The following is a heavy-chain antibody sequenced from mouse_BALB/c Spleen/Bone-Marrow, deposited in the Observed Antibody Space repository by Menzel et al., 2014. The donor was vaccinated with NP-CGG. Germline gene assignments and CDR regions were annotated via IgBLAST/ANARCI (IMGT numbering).Heavy chain of an antibody. CDR3: VRLITTGGFPY. Sequence: QVQLQQPGAELMKPGASVKISCKATGYTFSFYWIEWVKQRPGHGLEWIGEILPGSGSINYNEKFKGKATFTVDPSSNTAYMQLSSLTFEGAAVYYCVRLITTGGFPYWGQGTLVTVSA. J-gene: IGHJ3*01. V-gene: IGHV1-9*01. D-gene: IGHD2-4*01. CDR1: GYTFSFYW. CDR2: ILPGSGSI.